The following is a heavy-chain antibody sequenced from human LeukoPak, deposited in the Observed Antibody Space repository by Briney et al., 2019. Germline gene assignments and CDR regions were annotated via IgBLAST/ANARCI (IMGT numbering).Heavy chain of an antibody. Sequence: SETLSLTCAVYGGSFSGYYWSWIRQPPGKGLEWIGEINHSGSTNYNPSLKSRVTISVDTSKNQFSLKLSSVTAADTAVYYCARVKGCSGGSCYSGMNWFDPWGQGTLVTVSS. CDR3: ARVKGCSGGSCYSGMNWFDP. CDR1: GGSFSGYY. J-gene: IGHJ5*02. D-gene: IGHD2-15*01. CDR2: INHSGST. V-gene: IGHV4-34*01.